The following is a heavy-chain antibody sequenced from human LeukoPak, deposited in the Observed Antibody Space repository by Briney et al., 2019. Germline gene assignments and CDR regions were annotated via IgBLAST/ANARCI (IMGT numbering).Heavy chain of an antibody. J-gene: IGHJ6*04. CDR2: IYYSGST. V-gene: IGHV4-59*01. D-gene: IGHD2-2*01. Sequence: PAETLSLTCTVSGGSISSYDWSWIRQPPGKGLEWIGYIYYSGSTNYNASLKSRVTISVDTSKNQFSLKLSSVAAADTAVYYCARDYASTFYDYYGMDVWGKGTTVTVSS. CDR1: GGSISSYD. CDR3: ARDYASTFYDYYGMDV.